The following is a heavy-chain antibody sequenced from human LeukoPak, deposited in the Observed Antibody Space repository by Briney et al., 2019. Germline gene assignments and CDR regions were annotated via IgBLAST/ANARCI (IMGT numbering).Heavy chain of an antibody. CDR2: IYYSGST. J-gene: IGHJ4*02. D-gene: IGHD3-3*01. Sequence: SETLSLTCTVSGYSISSGYYWGWIRQPPGKGLEWIGSIYYSGSTYYNPSLKSRVTISVDTSKNQFSLKLSSVTAADTAVYYCASSADCITIFGVVSYWGQGTLVTVSS. CDR3: ASSADCITIFGVVSY. CDR1: GYSISSGYY. V-gene: IGHV4-38-2*02.